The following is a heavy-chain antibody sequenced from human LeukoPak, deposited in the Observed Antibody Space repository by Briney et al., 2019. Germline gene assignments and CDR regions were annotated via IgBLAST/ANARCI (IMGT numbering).Heavy chain of an antibody. D-gene: IGHD4-17*01. CDR1: GFTFNSYA. V-gene: IGHV3-30-3*01. CDR3: ARAPGGFHGDYSPIAY. J-gene: IGHJ4*02. Sequence: GRSLRLSCAASGFTFNSYAMHWVRQAPGKGLQWLALTSDDGSAKYYADSVKGRFTISRDNSQNTLYLQMNSLRADETAIYYCARAPGGFHGDYSPIAYWGQGTLVTVSS. CDR2: TSDDGSAK.